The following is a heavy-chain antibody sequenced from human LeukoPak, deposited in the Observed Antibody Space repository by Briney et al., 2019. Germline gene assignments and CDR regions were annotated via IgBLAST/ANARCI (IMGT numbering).Heavy chain of an antibody. D-gene: IGHD3-22*01. Sequence: AGGSLRLSCAASGFTFSSYWMSWVRQAPGKGLEWVANIKQDGSEKYYVDSVKGRLTISRDNAKNSLYLQMNSLRAEDTAVYYCARSRASEYYYDSSGYYYWGQGTLVTVSS. CDR3: ARSRASEYYYDSSGYYY. CDR1: GFTFSSYW. V-gene: IGHV3-7*01. J-gene: IGHJ4*02. CDR2: IKQDGSEK.